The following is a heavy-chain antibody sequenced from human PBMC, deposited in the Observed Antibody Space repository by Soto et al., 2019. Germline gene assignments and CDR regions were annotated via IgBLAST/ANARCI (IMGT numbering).Heavy chain of an antibody. CDR3: ARGVVVAVYGMDV. V-gene: IGHV4-39*01. D-gene: IGHD2-15*01. Sequence: SETLSLTCTVSGGSISSSSYYWGWIRQPPGKGLEWIGSIYYSGSTYYNPSLKSRVTISVDTSKNQFSLKLSSVTAADTAVYYCARGVVVAVYGMDVWGQGTTVTVAS. CDR1: GGSISSSSYY. J-gene: IGHJ6*02. CDR2: IYYSGST.